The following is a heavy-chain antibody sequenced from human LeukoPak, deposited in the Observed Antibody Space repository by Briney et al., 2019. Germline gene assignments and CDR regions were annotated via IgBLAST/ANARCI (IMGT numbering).Heavy chain of an antibody. Sequence: GGSLRLSCAASGFTFSSYSMNWVRQAPGKGLEWVSYISSSSSTIYYADSVKGRFTISRDNAKNSLYLQMNSLRAEDTAVYYCARVEAAAGYYYYMDVWGKGTTVTVPS. D-gene: IGHD6-13*01. V-gene: IGHV3-48*04. CDR2: ISSSSSTI. J-gene: IGHJ6*03. CDR3: ARVEAAAGYYYYMDV. CDR1: GFTFSSYS.